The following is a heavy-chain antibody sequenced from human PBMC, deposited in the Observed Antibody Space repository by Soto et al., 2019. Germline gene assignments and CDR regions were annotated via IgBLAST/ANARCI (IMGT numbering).Heavy chain of an antibody. CDR1: GYTFTSFD. V-gene: IGHV1-8*01. CDR2: MNPNNGNT. CDR3: ARGSRGFGEFNYFDY. J-gene: IGHJ4*02. Sequence: ASVKVSCKASGYTFTSFDINWVRQAPGQGLEWMGWMNPNNGNTGYAQKFQGRVTMTTYPSISTAYMELSSLRSEDTAVYYCARGSRGFGEFNYFDYWGQGALVTVSS. D-gene: IGHD3-10*01.